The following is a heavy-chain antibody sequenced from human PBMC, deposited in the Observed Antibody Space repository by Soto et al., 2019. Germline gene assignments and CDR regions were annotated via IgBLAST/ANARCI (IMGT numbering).Heavy chain of an antibody. Sequence: PSETLSLTCTVSGGSISSYYWSWIRQPAGEGLEWIGRIYTSGSTNYNPSLKSRVTMSVDTSKNQFSLKLSSVTAADTAVYYCARDGGAAAPYYYYYYGMDVWGQGTTVTVSS. CDR2: IYTSGST. D-gene: IGHD6-13*01. V-gene: IGHV4-4*07. CDR3: ARDGGAAAPYYYYYYGMDV. CDR1: GGSISSYY. J-gene: IGHJ6*02.